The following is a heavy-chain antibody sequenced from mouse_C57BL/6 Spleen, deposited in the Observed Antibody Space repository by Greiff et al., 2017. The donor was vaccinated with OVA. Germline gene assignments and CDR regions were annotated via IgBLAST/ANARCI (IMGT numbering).Heavy chain of an antibody. J-gene: IGHJ4*01. CDR2: IDPSDSYT. Sequence: VQLQQPGAELVMPGASVKLSCKASGYTFTSYWMHWVKQRPGQGLEWIGEIDPSDSYTNYNQKFKGKSTLTVDKSSSPAYMQLSSLTSEDSAVYYCARGGYYYSSKSHYYAMDYWGQGTSVTVSS. V-gene: IGHV1-69*01. CDR1: GYTFTSYW. CDR3: ARGGYYYSSKSHYYAMDY. D-gene: IGHD1-1*01.